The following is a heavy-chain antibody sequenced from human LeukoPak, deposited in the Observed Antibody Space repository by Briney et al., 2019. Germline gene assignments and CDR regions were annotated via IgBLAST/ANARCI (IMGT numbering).Heavy chain of an antibody. D-gene: IGHD1-26*01. CDR3: ASHGDSGSYFDY. J-gene: IGHJ4*02. V-gene: IGHV3-23*01. CDR2: ISGSGGST. CDR1: GFTFSSYA. Sequence: PGGSLRLSYAASGFTFSSYAMSWVRQAPGKGLEWVSAISGSGGSTYYADSVKGRFTISRDNSKNTLYLQMNSLRAEDTAVYYCASHGDSGSYFDYWGQGTLVTVSS.